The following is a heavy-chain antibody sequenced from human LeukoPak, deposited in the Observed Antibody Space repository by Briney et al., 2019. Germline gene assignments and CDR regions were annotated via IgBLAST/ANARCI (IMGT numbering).Heavy chain of an antibody. V-gene: IGHV4-59*12. CDR3: ARGLPGVLRWYMT. CDR2: IYYSGST. D-gene: IGHD4-23*01. CDR1: RDSISSYY. J-gene: IGHJ5*02. Sequence: SETLSLTCTVSRDSISSYYWSWIRQPPGKGLEWIGFIYYSGSTNYNPSLRSRVTISVDTSKNQFSLKLSSVTAADTAVYYCARGLPGVLRWYMTWGQGTLVTVSS.